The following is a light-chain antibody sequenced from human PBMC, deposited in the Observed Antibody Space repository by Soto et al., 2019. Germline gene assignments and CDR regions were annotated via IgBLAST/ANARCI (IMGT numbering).Light chain of an antibody. CDR1: SRDVGGYNY. J-gene: IGLJ1*01. CDR3: SSYAGTHVV. CDR2: DVT. V-gene: IGLV2-8*01. Sequence: QSVLTQPPSAYGSPGQSVPISITGKSRDVGGYNYVSWYQQYPGKAPKLMIYDVTKRPSGVPDRFSGSKSGNTASLTVSGLQAEDEADYYCSSYAGTHVVFGTGTKVTVL.